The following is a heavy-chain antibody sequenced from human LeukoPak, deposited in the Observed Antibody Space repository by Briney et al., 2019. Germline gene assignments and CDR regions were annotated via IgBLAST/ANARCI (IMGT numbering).Heavy chain of an antibody. CDR2: INNDGGDT. J-gene: IGHJ3*02. CDR1: GFTFSSYW. CDR3: ARGGYNHAFDI. D-gene: IGHD5-24*01. V-gene: IGHV3-74*01. Sequence: GGTLRLSCAASGFTFSSYWMHWVRHAPGKGLVWVSRINNDGGDTIYADSVRGRFTISRDNAKNTLYLQMNSLGAEDTAIYYCARGGYNHAFDIWGQGTVVTVSS.